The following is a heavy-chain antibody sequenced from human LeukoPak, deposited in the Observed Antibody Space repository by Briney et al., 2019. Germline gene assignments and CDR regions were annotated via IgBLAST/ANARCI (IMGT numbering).Heavy chain of an antibody. D-gene: IGHD7-27*01. Sequence: PPGGSLRLSCAASGFTFSNHAMNWVRQAPGKGLEWVSTISGSGDATYYADSVKGRFTISGDNSKNKLYLQMNSLRAEDTAVYYCARRGPNWGFFDYWGRGTLVTVSS. CDR1: GFTFSNHA. CDR3: ARRGPNWGFFDY. V-gene: IGHV3-23*01. CDR2: ISGSGDAT. J-gene: IGHJ4*02.